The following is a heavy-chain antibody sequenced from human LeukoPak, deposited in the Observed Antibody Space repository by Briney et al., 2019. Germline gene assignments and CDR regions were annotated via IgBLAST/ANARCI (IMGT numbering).Heavy chain of an antibody. D-gene: IGHD3-10*01. Sequence: SETLSLTCTVPGGSISSGSYYWSWIRQPAGKGLEWIGRIYTSGSTNYNPSLKSRVTISVDTSKNQFSLKLSSVTAADTAVYYCARTLVRGVVGRGYYYYGMDVWGQGTTVTVSS. CDR3: ARTLVRGVVGRGYYYYGMDV. J-gene: IGHJ6*02. V-gene: IGHV4-61*02. CDR2: IYTSGST. CDR1: GGSISSGSYY.